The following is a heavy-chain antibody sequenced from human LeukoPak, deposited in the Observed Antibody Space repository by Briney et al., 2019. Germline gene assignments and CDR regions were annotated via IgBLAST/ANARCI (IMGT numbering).Heavy chain of an antibody. CDR1: GYRFIDYY. J-gene: IGHJ6*03. Sequence: ASVKVSCKTSGYRFIDYYIHWVRQAPGQGLEWMGWINPNSGGTNFAEKFQGRVSTTRDTSITTAYLEVRRLTFDDTAVYYCARDAGGISPYMDVWGKGTTIIVSS. V-gene: IGHV1-2*02. CDR3: ARDAGGISPYMDV. D-gene: IGHD3-3*01. CDR2: INPNSGGT.